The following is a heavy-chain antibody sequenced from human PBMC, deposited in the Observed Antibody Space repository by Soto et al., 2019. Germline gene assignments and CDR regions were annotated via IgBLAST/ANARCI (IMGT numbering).Heavy chain of an antibody. Sequence: QVQLVESGGGVVQPGRSLRLSCAASGFTFSSYGIHWVRQAPGKGLEWVAVIWYDGSNKYYADSVKGRFTISRDNSKNTLYLQMNSLRAEETAVYYCARDDYGMDVWGQGTTVTVSS. CDR1: GFTFSSYG. J-gene: IGHJ6*02. V-gene: IGHV3-33*01. CDR2: IWYDGSNK. CDR3: ARDDYGMDV.